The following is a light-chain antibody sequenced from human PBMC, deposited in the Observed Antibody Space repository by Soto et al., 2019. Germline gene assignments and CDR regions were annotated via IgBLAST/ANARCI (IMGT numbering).Light chain of an antibody. CDR3: QQFHNYPLS. CDR1: QGISTA. V-gene: IGKV1D-13*01. J-gene: IGKJ4*01. Sequence: AIQLTQSPSSLSASVGDRVTITCRASQGISTALAWYQQRPGKAPKVLIYDASNLQGGVPSRFSGSGSGTDFTLTITRLQPEDFASYYCQQFHNYPLSFGGGTKVYLK. CDR2: DAS.